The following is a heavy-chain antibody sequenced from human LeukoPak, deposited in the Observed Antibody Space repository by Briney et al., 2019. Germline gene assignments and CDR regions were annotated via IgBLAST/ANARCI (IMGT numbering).Heavy chain of an antibody. CDR3: ARLGYSGIAGSFDY. CDR1: GYTFTSYD. CDR2: MTPNSGNT. Sequence: ASVKVSCKATGYTFTSYDINWVREATGQGLEWMGWMTPNSGNTGYAQKFQGRVTMTRNTSISTAYMELSSLRSEDTAVYYCARLGYSGIAGSFDYWGQGTLVTVSS. V-gene: IGHV1-8*01. J-gene: IGHJ4*02. D-gene: IGHD5-12*01.